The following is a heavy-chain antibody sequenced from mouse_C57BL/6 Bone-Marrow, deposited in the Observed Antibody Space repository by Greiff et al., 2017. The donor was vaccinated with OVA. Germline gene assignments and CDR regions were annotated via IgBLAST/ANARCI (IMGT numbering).Heavy chain of an antibody. J-gene: IGHJ2*01. CDR1: GYTFTDYY. V-gene: IGHV1-76*01. D-gene: IGHD1-1*01. CDR2: IYPGSGNT. CDR3: ARHGSSYDY. Sequence: QVQLQQSGAELVRPGASVKLSSKASGYTFTDYYINWVKQRPGQGLEWIARIYPGSGNTYYNEKFKGKATLTAEKSSSTAYMQLSSLTSEDSAVYFCARHGSSYDYWGQGTTLTVSS.